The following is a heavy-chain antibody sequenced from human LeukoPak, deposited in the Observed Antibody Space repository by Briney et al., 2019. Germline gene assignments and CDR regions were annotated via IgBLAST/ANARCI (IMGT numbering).Heavy chain of an antibody. CDR1: GYTHTGYY. D-gene: IGHD2-2*01. V-gene: IGHV1-2*02. CDR3: ARDVGEYCTSTNCYASHY. J-gene: IGHJ4*02. CDR2: INPHSGGT. Sequence: GASVKVSGKASGYTHTGYYIHWVRQAPGQGLEWMGWINPHSGGTNYAQKFQGGVTMTRDTSITTAYMELSSLRSDDTAVYYCARDVGEYCTSTNCYASHYWGQGTLVTVSS.